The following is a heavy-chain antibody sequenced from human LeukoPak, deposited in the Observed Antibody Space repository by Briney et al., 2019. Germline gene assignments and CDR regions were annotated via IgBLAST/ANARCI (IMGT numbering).Heavy chain of an antibody. CDR2: INHSGST. J-gene: IGHJ4*02. CDR1: GGSFSTYY. Sequence: PSETLSLTCAVYGGSFSTYYWSWIRQPPGKGLEWIGEINHSGSTNYNPSLKSRVTISVDTSKNQFSLKLSSVTAADTAVYYCARDGSGGAITWWGQGTLVTVSS. CDR3: ARDGSGGAITW. D-gene: IGHD5-12*01. V-gene: IGHV4-34*01.